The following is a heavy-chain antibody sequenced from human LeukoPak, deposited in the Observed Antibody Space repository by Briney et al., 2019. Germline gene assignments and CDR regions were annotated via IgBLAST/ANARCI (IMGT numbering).Heavy chain of an antibody. V-gene: IGHV4-59*01. Sequence: SETLSLTCTVSGGSISSYYWSWIRQPPGKGLDWIGYIYYSGSTNYNPSLKSRVTISVDTSKNQFSLKLSSVTAADTAVYYCARDYIAARPGKWPDYYYMDVWGKGTTVTVSS. CDR1: GGSISSYY. CDR2: IYYSGST. J-gene: IGHJ6*03. CDR3: ARDYIAARPGKWPDYYYMDV. D-gene: IGHD6-6*01.